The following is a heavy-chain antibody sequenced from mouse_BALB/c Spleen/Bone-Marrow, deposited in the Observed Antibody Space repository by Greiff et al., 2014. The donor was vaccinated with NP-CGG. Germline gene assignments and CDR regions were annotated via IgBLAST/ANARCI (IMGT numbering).Heavy chain of an antibody. V-gene: IGHV5-6-4*01. J-gene: IGHJ4*01. CDR3: TRDLYDGYYYYAMDY. CDR1: GFTFSSYT. CDR2: ISSGGSYT. Sequence: EVQRVESGGGLVKPGGSLKLSCAASGFTFSSYTMSWVRQTPEKRLEWVATISSGGSYTYYPDSVKGRFIISRDNAKNTLYLQMSSLKSEDTAMYYCTRDLYDGYYYYAMDYWGQGTSVTVSS. D-gene: IGHD2-3*01.